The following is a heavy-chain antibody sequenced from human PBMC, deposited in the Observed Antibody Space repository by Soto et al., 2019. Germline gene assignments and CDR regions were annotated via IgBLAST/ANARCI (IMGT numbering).Heavy chain of an antibody. CDR1: GYTFTSYG. CDR2: ISAYNGNT. V-gene: IGHV1-18*01. Sequence: ASVKVSCKASGYTFTSYGISWVRQAPGQGLEWMGWISAYNGNTNYAQKLQGRVTMTTDTSTSTAYMELRSLRSDDTAVYYCARDADYYDSSGPADIWGQGTMVTVSS. CDR3: ARDADYYDSSGPADI. J-gene: IGHJ3*02. D-gene: IGHD3-22*01.